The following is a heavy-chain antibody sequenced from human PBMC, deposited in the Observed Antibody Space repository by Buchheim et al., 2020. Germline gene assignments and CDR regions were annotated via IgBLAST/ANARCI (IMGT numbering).Heavy chain of an antibody. V-gene: IGHV4-30-2*01. CDR1: GGSISSGGYS. J-gene: IGHJ6*02. CDR2: IYHTGST. Sequence: QLQLQESGSGLVKPSQTLSLTCAVSGGSISSGGYSWSWIRQPPGKGLEWIGYIYHTGSTHYNPSLKSRVTISVDRSKNQFSLKLSSVTAADTAVYYCARVPGEQQWANYYYGMDVWGQGTT. D-gene: IGHD6-13*01. CDR3: ARVPGEQQWANYYYGMDV.